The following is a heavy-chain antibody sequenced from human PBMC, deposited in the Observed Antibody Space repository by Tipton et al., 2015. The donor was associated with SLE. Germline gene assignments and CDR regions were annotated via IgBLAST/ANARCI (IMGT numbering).Heavy chain of an antibody. CDR2: INPNSGGT. CDR1: GYTFTGYY. J-gene: IGHJ5*02. Sequence: QSGPEVKKPGASVKVFCKASGYTFTGYYMHWVRQAPGQGLEWMGWINPNSGGTNYAQKFQGRVTMTRDTSISTAYMELSRLRSDDTAVYYCARDLKLGMDNWFDPWGQGTLVTVSS. D-gene: IGHD7-27*01. V-gene: IGHV1-2*02. CDR3: ARDLKLGMDNWFDP.